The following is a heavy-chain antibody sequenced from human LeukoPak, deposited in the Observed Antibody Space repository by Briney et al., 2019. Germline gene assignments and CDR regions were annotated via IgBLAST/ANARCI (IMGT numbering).Heavy chain of an antibody. D-gene: IGHD1-26*01. J-gene: IGHJ4*02. CDR2: ISGSGGST. CDR1: GFTFSSYW. CDR3: HLVGATYYFDY. Sequence: PGGPLRLSSAASGFTFSSYWMSWVRQAPGKGLEWVSAISGSGGSTYYADSVKGRFTISRDNSKNTLYLQMNSLRAEDTAVYYCHLVGATYYFDYWGQGTLVTVSS. V-gene: IGHV3-23*01.